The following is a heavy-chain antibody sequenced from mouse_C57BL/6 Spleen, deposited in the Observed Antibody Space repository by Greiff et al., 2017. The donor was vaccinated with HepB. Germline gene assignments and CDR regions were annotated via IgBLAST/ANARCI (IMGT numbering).Heavy chain of an antibody. CDR2: IWTGGGT. J-gene: IGHJ2*01. CDR3: ARTTAQASAYYFDY. D-gene: IGHD3-2*02. CDR1: GFSFTSYA. V-gene: IGHV2-9-1*01. Sequence: VKLMESGPGLVAPSQSLSITCTVSGFSFTSYAISWVRQPPGKGLEWLGVIWTGGGTNYNSALKSRLSISKDNSKSQVFLKMNSLQTDDTARYYCARTTAQASAYYFDYWGQGTTLTVSS.